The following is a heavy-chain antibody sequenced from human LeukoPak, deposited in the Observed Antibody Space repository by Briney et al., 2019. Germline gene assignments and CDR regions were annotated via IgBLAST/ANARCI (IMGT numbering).Heavy chain of an antibody. J-gene: IGHJ4*02. V-gene: IGHV3-30*18. D-gene: IGHD5-12*01. CDR3: AKEYSRYPAFDY. CDR1: GFTFSSYG. CDR2: ISYDGSNK. Sequence: GRSLRLSCAAAGFTFSSYGMHWVRQAPGKGLGWVAVISYDGSNKYYADSVKGRFTISRDNSKNTLYLQMNRLRAEDTAVYYCAKEYSRYPAFDYGGQGTLVTVPS.